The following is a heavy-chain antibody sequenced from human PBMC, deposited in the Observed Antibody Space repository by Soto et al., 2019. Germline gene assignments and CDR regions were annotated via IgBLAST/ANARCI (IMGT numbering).Heavy chain of an antibody. CDR3: LRTNWFDS. CDR1: GFTFNTYT. CDR2: INSGGGTV. V-gene: IGHV3-48*02. Sequence: EVQLVESGGDLVQPGGSLRLSCAASGFTFNTYTMNWVRQAPGKGLEWIAYINSGGGTVYYADSVKGRFTISRDNAKNSLYLQMNSLRDEDTALYYCLRTNWFDSWGQGTLVTVSP. J-gene: IGHJ5*01.